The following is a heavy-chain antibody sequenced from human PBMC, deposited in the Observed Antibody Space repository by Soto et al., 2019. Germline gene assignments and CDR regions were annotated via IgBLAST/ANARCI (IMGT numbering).Heavy chain of an antibody. D-gene: IGHD2-2*01. V-gene: IGHV1-18*01. CDR3: ARSPLRYCSSTSCPRLLFDY. Sequence: GASVKVSCKASGYTFTSYGISWVRQAPGQGLEWMGWISAYNGNTNYAQKLQGRVTMTTDTSTSTAYMELRSLRSDDTAVYYCARSPLRYCSSTSCPRLLFDYWGQGTLVTVSS. CDR1: GYTFTSYG. J-gene: IGHJ4*02. CDR2: ISAYNGNT.